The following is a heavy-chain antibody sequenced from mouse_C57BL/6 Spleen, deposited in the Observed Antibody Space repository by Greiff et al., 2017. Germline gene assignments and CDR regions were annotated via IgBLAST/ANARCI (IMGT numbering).Heavy chain of an antibody. CDR2: IYPGDGDT. CDR1: GYAFSSYW. Sequence: VQLQQSGAELVKPGASVKISCKASGYAFSSYWMNWVKQRPGKGLEWIGQIYPGDGDTNYNGKFKGKATLTADKSSSTAYMQLSSLTSEDSAVYFCARGDYYCNRVGYWGQGTTLTVSS. CDR3: ARGDYYCNRVGY. D-gene: IGHD2-1*01. V-gene: IGHV1-80*01. J-gene: IGHJ2*01.